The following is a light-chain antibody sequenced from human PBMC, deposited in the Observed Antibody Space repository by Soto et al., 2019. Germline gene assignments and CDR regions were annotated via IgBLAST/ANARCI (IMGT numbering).Light chain of an antibody. CDR3: AVWEDSLSGVV. CDR2: NDY. Sequence: QLVLAQPPSASGTPGQRVTISCSGSTSNVGSNLASWYQQLPGSAPKLLIYNDYERPSGVPDRFSGSKSGTSASLGISGLRSEDEADYFCAVWEDSLSGVVFGGGTKLTVL. CDR1: TSNVGSNL. V-gene: IGLV1-47*02. J-gene: IGLJ2*01.